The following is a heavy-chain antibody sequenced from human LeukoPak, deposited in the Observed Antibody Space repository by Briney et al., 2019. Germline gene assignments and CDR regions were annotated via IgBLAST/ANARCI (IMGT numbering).Heavy chain of an antibody. D-gene: IGHD3-22*01. CDR2: IFPSGGEI. V-gene: IGHV3-23*01. Sequence: GGSLRLSCAASGFTFSTFAMIWVRQPPGKGLEWVSSIFPSGGEIHYADSVKGRFTISRDNSKNTLYLQMNSLRAEDTAVYYCAKGLKYYYDSSPSPGMYWGQGTLVTVSS. CDR1: GFTFSTFA. CDR3: AKGLKYYYDSSPSPGMY. J-gene: IGHJ4*02.